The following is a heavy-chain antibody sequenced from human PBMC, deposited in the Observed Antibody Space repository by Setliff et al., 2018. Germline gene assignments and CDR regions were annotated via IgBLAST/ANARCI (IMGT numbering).Heavy chain of an antibody. V-gene: IGHV3-11*04. D-gene: IGHD2-21*02. Sequence: TGGSLRLSCAASGFTFSDYYMNWIRQAPGKGLEWVSYISRGGNTIYYADSVKGRFTISRDNAKDSLYLQMDSLRAEDTAVYYCARNWVTAQHYYYGMDVWGQGTTVTVSS. CDR2: ISRGGNTI. CDR3: ARNWVTAQHYYYGMDV. CDR1: GFTFSDYY. J-gene: IGHJ6*02.